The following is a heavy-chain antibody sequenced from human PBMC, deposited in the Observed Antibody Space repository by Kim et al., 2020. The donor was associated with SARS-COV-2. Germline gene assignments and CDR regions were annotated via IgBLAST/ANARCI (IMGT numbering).Heavy chain of an antibody. J-gene: IGHJ2*01. Sequence: GESLKISCKGSGYSFTSYWISWVRQMPGKGLEWMGRIDPSDSYTNYSPSFQGHVTISADKSISTAYLQWSSLKASDTAMYYCARHNQVDYRNYYDSSGPEYFDLWGRGTLVTVSS. CDR1: GYSFTSYW. D-gene: IGHD3-22*01. V-gene: IGHV5-10-1*01. CDR3: ARHNQVDYRNYYDSSGPEYFDL. CDR2: IDPSDSYT.